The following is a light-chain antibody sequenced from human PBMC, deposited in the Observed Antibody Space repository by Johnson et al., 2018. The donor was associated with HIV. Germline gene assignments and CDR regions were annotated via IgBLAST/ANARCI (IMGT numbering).Light chain of an antibody. V-gene: IGLV1-51*02. J-gene: IGLJ1*01. CDR1: SSNIGNNY. CDR3: ATWDGSLSGYV. Sequence: HSVLTQPPSVSAAPGQKVTISCSGSSSNIGNNYVSWYQQLPGTAPKLLIYENNKRPSGIPDRFSGSKSGTSATLDITGLQTGDEADYYCATWDGSLSGYVFGTGTKVTVL. CDR2: ENN.